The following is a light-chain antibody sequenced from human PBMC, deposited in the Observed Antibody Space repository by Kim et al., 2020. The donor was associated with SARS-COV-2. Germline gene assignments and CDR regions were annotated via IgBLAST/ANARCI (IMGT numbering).Light chain of an antibody. V-gene: IGLV3-1*01. CDR1: KLGDKH. CDR2: EDT. CDR3: QAWDSRNVV. J-gene: IGLJ3*02. Sequence: SYELTQPPSVSVSPGQTASITCSGDKLGDKHACWYQQKPGQSPVVVIYEDTKRPSGIPERFSASNSGNTATLTISGTQAMDEADYYCQAWDSRNVVFGGGTKLTVL.